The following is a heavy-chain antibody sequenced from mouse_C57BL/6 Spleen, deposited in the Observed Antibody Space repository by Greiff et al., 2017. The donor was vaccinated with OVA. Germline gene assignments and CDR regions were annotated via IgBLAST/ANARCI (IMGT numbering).Heavy chain of an antibody. V-gene: IGHV1-15*01. J-gene: IGHJ2*01. CDR2: IDPETGGT. CDR1: GYTFTDYE. CDR3: TRNYDGFDY. D-gene: IGHD2-3*01. Sequence: VQVVESGAELVRPGASVTLSCKASGYTFTDYEMHWVKQTPVHGLEWIGAIDPETGGTAYNQKFKGKAILTADKSSSTAYMELRSLTSEDSAVYYCTRNYDGFDYWGQGTTLTVSS.